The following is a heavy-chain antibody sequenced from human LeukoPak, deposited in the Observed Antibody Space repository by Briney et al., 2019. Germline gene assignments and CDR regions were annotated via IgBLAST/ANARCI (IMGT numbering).Heavy chain of an antibody. Sequence: GASVKVSCKASGGTFSSYAISWVRQAPGQGLEWMGGIIPIFGTANYAQKFQGRVTITADKSTSTAYMELRSLRSDDTAVYYCARLRGWAGGYYYYYYMDVWGKGTTVTVSS. D-gene: IGHD6-19*01. CDR3: ARLRGWAGGYYYYYYMDV. CDR2: IIPIFGTA. CDR1: GGTFSSYA. V-gene: IGHV1-69*06. J-gene: IGHJ6*03.